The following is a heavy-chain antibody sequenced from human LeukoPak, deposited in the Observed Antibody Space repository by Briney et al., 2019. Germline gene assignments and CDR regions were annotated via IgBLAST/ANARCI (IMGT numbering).Heavy chain of an antibody. CDR1: GFTVSSNY. CDR2: IYSGGST. Sequence: GGSLRLSCAASGFTVSSNYMSWVRQAPGKGLEWVSVIYSGGSTYYADFVKGRFTISRDNSKNTLYLQMNSLRAEDTAVYYCARALDFWSGYYVSWGQGTLVTVSS. D-gene: IGHD3-3*01. J-gene: IGHJ5*02. CDR3: ARALDFWSGYYVS. V-gene: IGHV3-53*01.